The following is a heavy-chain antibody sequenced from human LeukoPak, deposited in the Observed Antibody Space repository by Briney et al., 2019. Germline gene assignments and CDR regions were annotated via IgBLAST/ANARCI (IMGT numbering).Heavy chain of an antibody. J-gene: IGHJ4*02. CDR3: ANPTYYYDSSGPPDY. CDR2: IRYDGSNK. CDR1: RFTFSNYW. V-gene: IGHV3-30*02. Sequence: PGGSLRLSCAASRFTFSNYWMSWVRQAPGKGLEWVAFIRYDGSNKYYADSVKGRFTISRDNSKNTLYLQMNSLRAEDTAVYYCANPTYYYDSSGPPDYWGQGTLVTVSS. D-gene: IGHD3-22*01.